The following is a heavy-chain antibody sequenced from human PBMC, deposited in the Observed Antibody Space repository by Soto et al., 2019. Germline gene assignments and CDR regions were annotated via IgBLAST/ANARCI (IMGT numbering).Heavy chain of an antibody. CDR2: ISGSGGST. V-gene: IGHV3-23*01. Sequence: GGSLRLSCAASGFTFSSYAMSWVRQAPGKGLEWVSAISGSGGSTYYADSVKGRFTISRDNSKNTLYLQMNSLRAEDTAVYYCAESYCGGDCYSGFDYWGQGPLVTVS. CDR1: GFTFSSYA. D-gene: IGHD2-21*01. CDR3: AESYCGGDCYSGFDY. J-gene: IGHJ4*02.